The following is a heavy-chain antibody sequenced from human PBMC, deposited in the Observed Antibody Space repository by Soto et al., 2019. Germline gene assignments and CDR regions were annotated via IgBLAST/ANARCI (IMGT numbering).Heavy chain of an antibody. Sequence: GGSLRLSCAASGFTFSSYGMHWVRQAPGKGLEWVAVISYDGSNKYYADSVKGRFTISRDNSKNTLYLQMNSLRVEDTAVYYCAKDFGYGDLPSSFDPWGQGTLVTVS. V-gene: IGHV3-30*18. CDR2: ISYDGSNK. J-gene: IGHJ5*02. D-gene: IGHD4-17*01. CDR1: GFTFSSYG. CDR3: AKDFGYGDLPSSFDP.